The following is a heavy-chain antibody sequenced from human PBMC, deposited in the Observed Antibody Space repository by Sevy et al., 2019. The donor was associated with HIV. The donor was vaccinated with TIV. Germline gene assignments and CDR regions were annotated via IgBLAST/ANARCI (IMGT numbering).Heavy chain of an antibody. Sequence: ASVKVSYKASGYTFTSDYMHWVRQAPGQGLEWMGIINPSGGSTSYAQKFQGRVTMTRDTSTSTVYMELSSLRSEDTAVYYCARDSDNYDILTGYYPFDYWGQGTLVTVSS. D-gene: IGHD3-9*01. CDR2: INPSGGST. CDR3: ARDSDNYDILTGYYPFDY. V-gene: IGHV1-46*01. CDR1: GYTFTSDY. J-gene: IGHJ4*02.